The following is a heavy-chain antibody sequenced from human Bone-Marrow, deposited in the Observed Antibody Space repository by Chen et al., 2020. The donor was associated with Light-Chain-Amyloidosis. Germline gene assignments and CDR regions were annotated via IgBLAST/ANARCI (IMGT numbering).Heavy chain of an antibody. V-gene: IGHV4-34*01. D-gene: IGHD2-21*01. CDR1: GGSISGYY. J-gene: IGHJ4*02. CDR2: INRSGST. Sequence: QVQLQQCGAGLLKPSETLSLTCAVHGGSISGYYWNWLRQSPGKGLEWIGEINRSGSTNYNPALKGRVTMSVDPAKNQFSLKVNSVTAAGTAVYYCARCGLDHWGQGTLVTVSS. CDR3: ARCGLDH.